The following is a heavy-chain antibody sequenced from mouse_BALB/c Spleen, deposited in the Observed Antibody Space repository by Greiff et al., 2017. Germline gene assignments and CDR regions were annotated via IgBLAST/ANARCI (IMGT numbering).Heavy chain of an antibody. Sequence: EVQLVESGGGLVQPGGSRKLSCAASGFTFSSFGMHWVRQAPEKGLEWVAYISSGSSTIYYADTVKGRFTISRDNPKNTLFLQMTSLRSEDTAMYYCARNWDDAMDYWGQGTSVTVSS. J-gene: IGHJ4*01. CDR2: ISSGSSTI. V-gene: IGHV5-17*02. CDR1: GFTFSSFG. D-gene: IGHD4-1*01. CDR3: ARNWDDAMDY.